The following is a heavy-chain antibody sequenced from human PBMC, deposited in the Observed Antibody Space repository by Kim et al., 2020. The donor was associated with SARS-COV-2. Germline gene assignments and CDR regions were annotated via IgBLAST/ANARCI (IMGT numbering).Heavy chain of an antibody. Sequence: YYAHSVKSRFTVSRDKSKNTLYLKMDSVRAEDTAVYYCATRWFGEDWGQGALVAVSS. J-gene: IGHJ4*02. V-gene: IGHV3-23*01. CDR3: ATRWFGED. D-gene: IGHD3-10*01.